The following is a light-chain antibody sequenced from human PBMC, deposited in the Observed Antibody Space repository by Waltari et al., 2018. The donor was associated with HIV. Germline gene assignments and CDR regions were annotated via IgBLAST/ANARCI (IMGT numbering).Light chain of an antibody. CDR1: SSNIGAGYD. CDR2: GNT. V-gene: IGLV1-40*01. Sequence: QSVLTQPPSVSGAPGQRVTISCTGSSSNIGAGYDVHWFQQLPGTAPILLIYGNTNRPSGVPDRFSGSKSGTAASLAITGLHAEDEGDYYCQSYDSGLSAYVFGTGTKVTVL. CDR3: QSYDSGLSAYV. J-gene: IGLJ1*01.